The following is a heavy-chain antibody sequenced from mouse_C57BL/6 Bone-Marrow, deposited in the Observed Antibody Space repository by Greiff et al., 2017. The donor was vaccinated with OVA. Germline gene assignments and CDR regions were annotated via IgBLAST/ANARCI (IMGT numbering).Heavy chain of an antibody. CDR2: ISSGSSTI. D-gene: IGHD1-1*01. V-gene: IGHV5-17*01. CDR1: GFTFSDYG. J-gene: IGHJ2*01. CDR3: ARGVTTVVASDY. Sequence: EVQLVESGGGLVKPGGSLKLSCAASGFTFSDYGMHWVSPAPEQGLEWVAYISSGSSTIYYADTVKGRFTISRDNANNTLFLQMTSLGSEDTAMYYCARGVTTVVASDYWGQGTTRTVSS.